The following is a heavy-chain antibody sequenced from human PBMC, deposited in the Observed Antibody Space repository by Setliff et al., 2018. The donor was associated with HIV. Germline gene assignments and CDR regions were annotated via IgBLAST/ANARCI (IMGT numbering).Heavy chain of an antibody. D-gene: IGHD3-22*01. CDR1: GGTFSSYA. Sequence: SVKVSCKASGGTFSSYAISWVRQAPGQGLEWMGGIVPILNTGNYAPKFQGRVTITADESTTTAYMELSSLRSEDTAVYYCARIPNHSSGFDYWGQGTPVTSPQ. J-gene: IGHJ4*02. CDR3: ARIPNHSSGFDY. V-gene: IGHV1-69*13. CDR2: IVPILNTG.